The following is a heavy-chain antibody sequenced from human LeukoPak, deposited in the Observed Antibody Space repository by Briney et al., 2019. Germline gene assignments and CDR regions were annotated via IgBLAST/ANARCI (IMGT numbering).Heavy chain of an antibody. CDR1: GFTFSNAW. CDR2: ITSNTDGGTT. Sequence: GGSLRLSCVASGFTFSNAWMNWFRQAPAKGLEWVGRITSNTDGGTTAYAAPVKGRITISRDDSTNTLHLQLNSLKTEDTAVYYCTTSLAGAVTAVYPFDNWGQGTLVTVSS. V-gene: IGHV3-15*01. D-gene: IGHD2-21*02. CDR3: TTSLAGAVTAVYPFDN. J-gene: IGHJ4*02.